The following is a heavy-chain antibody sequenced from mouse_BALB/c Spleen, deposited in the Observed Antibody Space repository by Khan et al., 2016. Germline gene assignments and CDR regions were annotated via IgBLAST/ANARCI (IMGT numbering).Heavy chain of an antibody. D-gene: IGHD1-2*01. CDR1: GYSITSDYA. CDR2: IGYSGST. J-gene: IGHJ3*01. CDR3: AFLRLPY. Sequence: EVQLQESGPGLVKPSQSLSLACTVTGYSITSDYAWNWIRQFPGNKLEWMGYIGYSGSTTYNPSLKSRISITRDLSKNLFFLTLSSVTTEDTATYYYAFLRLPYWGQGTLVTGSA. V-gene: IGHV3-2*02.